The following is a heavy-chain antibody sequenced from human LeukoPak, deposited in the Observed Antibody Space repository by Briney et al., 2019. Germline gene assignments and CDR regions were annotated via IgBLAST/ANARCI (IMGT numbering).Heavy chain of an antibody. J-gene: IGHJ4*02. CDR1: GCSISSSSYY. Sequence: SETLSLTCTVSGCSISSSSYYWGWIRQPPGKGLEFIGNIYYTGSTYYNPSLKSRVTISVDTSKSQFSLRLRSVTAADTAVYYCARLAGDYFDYWGQGTLVTVSS. D-gene: IGHD6-19*01. CDR3: ARLAGDYFDY. V-gene: IGHV4-39*01. CDR2: IYYTGST.